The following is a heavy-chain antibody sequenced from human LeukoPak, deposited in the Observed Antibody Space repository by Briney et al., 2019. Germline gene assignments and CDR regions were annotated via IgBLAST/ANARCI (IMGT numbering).Heavy chain of an antibody. CDR3: ARPYGSGSLAY. CDR1: GFTFSGYE. Sequence: TGGSLRLSCAGSGFTFSGYEMSWVRQAPGKGLEWVSHISSGGRTRQYADSVKGRFTISKDNAKNSLFLQMNSLRDEDTAVYYCARPYGSGSLAYWGQGTLVTVSS. J-gene: IGHJ4*02. V-gene: IGHV3-48*03. D-gene: IGHD3-10*01. CDR2: ISSGGRTR.